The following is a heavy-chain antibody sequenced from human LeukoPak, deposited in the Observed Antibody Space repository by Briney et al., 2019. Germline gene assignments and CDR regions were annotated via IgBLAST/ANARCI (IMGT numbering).Heavy chain of an antibody. CDR1: GFTLSSFA. D-gene: IGHD6-6*01. J-gene: IGHJ5*02. V-gene: IGHV3-23*01. CDR3: AKVMAARPFDP. Sequence: GGSLRLSCAASGFTLSSFAMSWVRQAPGKGLEWVSAVSGSGGSTYYADSVKGRFTISRDNSKNTLSLQMNGLRAEDTAVYYCAKVMAARPFDPWGQGTLVTVSS. CDR2: VSGSGGST.